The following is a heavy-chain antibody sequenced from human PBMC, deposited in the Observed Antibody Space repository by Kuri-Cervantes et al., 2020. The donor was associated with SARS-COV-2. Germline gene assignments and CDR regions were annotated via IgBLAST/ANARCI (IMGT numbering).Heavy chain of an antibody. V-gene: IGHV4-34*01. D-gene: IGHD3-10*01. CDR1: GGSFSGYY. Sequence: GSLRLSCAVYGGSFSGYYWSWIRQPPGKGLEWIGEINHSGSTNYNPSLKSRVTISVDTSKNQFSLKLSSVTVADTAVYYCARGRRGIWGQGTMVTVSS. CDR2: INHSGST. J-gene: IGHJ3*02. CDR3: ARGRRGI.